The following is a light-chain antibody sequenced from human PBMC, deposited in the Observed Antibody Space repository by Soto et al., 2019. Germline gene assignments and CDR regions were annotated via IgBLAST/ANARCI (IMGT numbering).Light chain of an antibody. J-gene: IGLJ3*02. Sequence: QPVLTQPPSASGTPGQRVTISCSGSSSNIGGNSVIWYQQLPGTAPKLLIYSNNQRPSGVPDRFSGSKSGTSASLAISGLQSEDEADYHCAAWDGSLNGWVFGGGTKLTVL. CDR2: SNN. CDR1: SSNIGGNS. CDR3: AAWDGSLNGWV. V-gene: IGLV1-44*01.